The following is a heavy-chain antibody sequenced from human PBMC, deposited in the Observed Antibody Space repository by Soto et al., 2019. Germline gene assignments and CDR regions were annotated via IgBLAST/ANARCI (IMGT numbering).Heavy chain of an antibody. CDR1: GFTFSSYG. Sequence: QVQLVESGGGVVQPGRSLRLSCAASGFTFSSYGMHWVRQAPGKGLEWVAVIWYDGSNKYYADSVKGRFTISRDNSKNTLYLQMNSLRAEDTAVYYCARGNGSGKHFYFAMDVWGQGTTVTVSS. CDR3: ARGNGSGKHFYFAMDV. CDR2: IWYDGSNK. V-gene: IGHV3-33*01. J-gene: IGHJ6*02. D-gene: IGHD3-10*01.